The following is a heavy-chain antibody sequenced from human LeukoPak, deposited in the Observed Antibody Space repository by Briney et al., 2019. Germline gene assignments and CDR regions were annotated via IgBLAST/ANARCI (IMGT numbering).Heavy chain of an antibody. V-gene: IGHV1-3*01. CDR1: GYSFTSYA. J-gene: IGHJ6*02. CDR3: ARDSGNYHYDMDV. D-gene: IGHD3-10*01. Sequence: ASVKVSCKASGYSFTSYAMHWVRQAPGQRLEWMGWINAGNGNTKYSQKFQGRVTITRDTSTSTAYMELRSLRSEDTAVYYCARDSGNYHYDMDVWGQGTTVIVSS. CDR2: INAGNGNT.